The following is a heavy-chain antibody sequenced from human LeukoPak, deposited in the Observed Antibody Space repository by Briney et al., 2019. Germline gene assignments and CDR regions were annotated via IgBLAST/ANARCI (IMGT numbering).Heavy chain of an antibody. CDR1: GGSFSGYY. Sequence: SETLSLTCAVHGGSFSGYYWSWIRQPPGKGLEWIGEINHSGSTNYNPSLKSRVTISVDTSKNQFSLKLSSVTAADTAVYYCARPLSVGATGDAFDIWGQGTMVTVSS. CDR2: INHSGST. J-gene: IGHJ3*02. V-gene: IGHV4-34*01. D-gene: IGHD1-26*01. CDR3: ARPLSVGATGDAFDI.